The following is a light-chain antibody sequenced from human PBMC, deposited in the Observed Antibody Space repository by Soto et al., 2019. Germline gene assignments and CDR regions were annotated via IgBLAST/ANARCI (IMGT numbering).Light chain of an antibody. CDR3: QQTYATPIT. CDR2: GAS. V-gene: IGKV1-39*01. CDR1: HPISNY. Sequence: DIPMTQSPSSLSASVGDRVTTTCRASHPISNYLNWYQHRPGKAPKLLIYGASTLQSGVPSRFSGSESGADFTLTITSLQPEDCATYYCQQTYATPITFGQGTRLEIK. J-gene: IGKJ5*01.